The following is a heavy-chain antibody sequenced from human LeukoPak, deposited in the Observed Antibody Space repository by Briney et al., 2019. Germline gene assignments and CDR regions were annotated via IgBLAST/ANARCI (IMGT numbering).Heavy chain of an antibody. CDR3: ARDVGLRAAADTPFDY. D-gene: IGHD6-13*01. CDR2: FDPEDGET. CDR1: GYTLTELS. J-gene: IGHJ4*02. Sequence: GASVKVSCKVSGYTLTELSMHWVRQAPGKGLEWMGGFDPEDGETIYAQKFQGRVTMTEDTSTDTAYMELSSLRSEDTAVYYCARDVGLRAAADTPFDYWGQGTLVTVSS. V-gene: IGHV1-24*01.